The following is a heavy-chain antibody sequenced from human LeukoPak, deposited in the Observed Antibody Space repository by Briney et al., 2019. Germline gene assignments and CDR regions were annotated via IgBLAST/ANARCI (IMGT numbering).Heavy chain of an antibody. V-gene: IGHV4-30-2*01. CDR1: GGSISSGGYS. Sequence: SETLSLTCAVSGGSISSGGYSWSWIRQPPGKGLEWIGYIYHSGSTYYNPSLKSRVTISVDRSKNQFSLKLSSVTAADTAVYYCARDADFGDSIAFDTWGQGTMVTVSS. CDR2: IYHSGST. CDR3: ARDADFGDSIAFDT. D-gene: IGHD3-10*01. J-gene: IGHJ3*02.